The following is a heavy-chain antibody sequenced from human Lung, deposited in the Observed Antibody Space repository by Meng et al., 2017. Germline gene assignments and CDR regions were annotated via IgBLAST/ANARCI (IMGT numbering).Heavy chain of an antibody. CDR3: ARGPTTMAHDFDY. Sequence: GQVRAWVAGLLKPSDPLSLTCVVSGGSFSDYYWSWIRQPPGKGLEWIGEINHSGSTNYNPSLESRATISVDTSQNNLSLKLSSVTAADSAVYYCARGPTTMAHDFDYWGQGTLVTVSS. CDR2: INHSGST. J-gene: IGHJ4*02. D-gene: IGHD4-11*01. V-gene: IGHV4-34*01. CDR1: GGSFSDYY.